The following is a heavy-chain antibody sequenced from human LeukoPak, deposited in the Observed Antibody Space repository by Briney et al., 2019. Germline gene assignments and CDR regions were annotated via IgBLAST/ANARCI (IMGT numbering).Heavy chain of an antibody. D-gene: IGHD4-17*01. J-gene: IGHJ4*02. CDR1: GYSFTSYW. Sequence: GASLKISGKGSGYSFTSYWIGWVRQMPGKGLEGMGIIYPGDSDTRYSPSFQGQVTISAEKSISTAYLQWSSLKASDTAMYYCARQSDGDYPIDYWGQGTLVTVSS. CDR2: IYPGDSDT. V-gene: IGHV5-51*01. CDR3: ARQSDGDYPIDY.